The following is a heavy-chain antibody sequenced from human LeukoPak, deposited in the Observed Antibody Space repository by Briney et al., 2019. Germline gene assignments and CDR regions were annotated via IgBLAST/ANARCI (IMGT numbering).Heavy chain of an antibody. V-gene: IGHV3-43*02. CDR2: ITGDGGST. CDR1: GFTFDDYA. J-gene: IGHJ4*02. D-gene: IGHD3-22*01. CDR3: AKGYSYDSSGYYYLDY. Sequence: GGSLRLSCAASGFTFDDYAMHWVRQAPGKGLEWVSFITGDGGSTYYADSVKGRFTISRDNSKNSLYLQMNSLRTQDTALYYCAKGYSYDSSGYYYLDYWGQGTLVTVSS.